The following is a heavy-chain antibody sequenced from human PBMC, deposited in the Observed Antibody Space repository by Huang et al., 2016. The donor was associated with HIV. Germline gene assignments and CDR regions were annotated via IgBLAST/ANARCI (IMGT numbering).Heavy chain of an antibody. CDR3: ARAVDGFNSKGFYMDV. CDR1: GFIFDNFG. D-gene: IGHD5-12*01. J-gene: IGHJ6*03. V-gene: IGHV3-30*02. Sequence: QVQLVASGGGVVQPGGSLRLSCGASGFIFDNFGMHWVRQAPVEGLEWWAVIRSDGSNEYNGESVKGRFSISRDNFENMVYLQMNSLGDGDTAIYYCARAVDGFNSKGFYMDVWGKGTAVIVSS. CDR2: IRSDGSNE.